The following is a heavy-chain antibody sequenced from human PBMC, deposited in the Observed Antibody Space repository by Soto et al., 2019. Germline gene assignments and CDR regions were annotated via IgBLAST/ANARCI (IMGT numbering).Heavy chain of an antibody. Sequence: EVQLVESGGGLVKPGGSLRLSCAASGFTFSSYSMNWVRQAPGKGLEWVSSISSSSSYIYYADSVTGRFTISRNKAKNSPYIQMKSLRAEDTAVYYCERVPRAITTGDWFDPWGPGALVTVSS. CDR3: ERVPRAITTGDWFDP. D-gene: IGHD1-26*01. CDR1: GFTFSSYS. J-gene: IGHJ5*02. CDR2: ISSSSSYI. V-gene: IGHV3-21*01.